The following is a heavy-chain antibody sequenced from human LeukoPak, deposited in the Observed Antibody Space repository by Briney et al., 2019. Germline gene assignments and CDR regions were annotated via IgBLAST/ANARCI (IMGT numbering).Heavy chain of an antibody. CDR2: VSVYLKNGNSAQKFYVKKT. V-gene: IGHV1-18*01. J-gene: IGHJ4*02. CDR3: ARDLPVVALVMDY. D-gene: IGHD2-15*01. CDR1: GYNFTNFG. Sequence: ASVKVSCTASGYNFTNFGISWVRQAPGQGLEWMGLVSVYLKNGNSAQKFYVKKTKYAERFHDRVTMTADTSTSTAYMELSSLKFDDTAVYFCARDLPVVALVMDYWGQGTLITVSS.